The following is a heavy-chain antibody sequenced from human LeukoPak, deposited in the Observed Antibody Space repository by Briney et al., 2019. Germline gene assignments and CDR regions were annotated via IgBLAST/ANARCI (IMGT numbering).Heavy chain of an antibody. CDR2: IYYSGST. CDR1: GGSISSYY. V-gene: IGHV4-59*01. Sequence: SETLSLTCTVSGGSISSYYWSWIRQPPGKGLEWIGYIYYSGSTNYNPSLKSRVTISVDTSKNQFSLKLSSVTAADTAVYYCARQWGGGGYFDYWGQGTLVTVSS. J-gene: IGHJ4*02. CDR3: ARQWGGGGYFDY. D-gene: IGHD2-15*01.